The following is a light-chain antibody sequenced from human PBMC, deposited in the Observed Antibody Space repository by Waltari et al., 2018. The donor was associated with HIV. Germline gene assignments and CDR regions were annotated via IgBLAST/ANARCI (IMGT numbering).Light chain of an antibody. CDR3: QQRVNWPPLS. CDR1: QSVSSF. CDR2: DAS. V-gene: IGKV3-11*01. Sequence: DIVLTQSPATLSLSPGERATLSCRASQSVSSFLAWYQQRPGQAPRLLIFDASNRATGIPARFSGSGSGTDFTLTISSLEPEDFAVYYCQQRVNWPPLSFGGGTKVEIK. J-gene: IGKJ4*01.